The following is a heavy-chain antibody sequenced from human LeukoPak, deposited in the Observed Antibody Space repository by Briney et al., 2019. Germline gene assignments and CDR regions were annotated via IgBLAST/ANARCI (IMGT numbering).Heavy chain of an antibody. CDR2: INHSGST. CDR3: ARGPDVVATIGGYCSGGSCYMLEY. D-gene: IGHD2-15*01. CDR1: GGSFSGYY. J-gene: IGHJ4*02. Sequence: SETLSLTCAVYGGSFSGYYWSWLRQPPGKGLEWIGEINHSGSTNYNPSLKSRVTISVDTSKNQFSLKLSSVTAADTAVYYCARGPDVVATIGGYCSGGSCYMLEYWGQGTLVTVSS. V-gene: IGHV4-34*01.